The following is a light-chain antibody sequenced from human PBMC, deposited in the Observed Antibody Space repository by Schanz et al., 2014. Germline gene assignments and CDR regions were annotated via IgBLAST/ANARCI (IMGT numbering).Light chain of an antibody. V-gene: IGLV2-11*01. J-gene: IGLJ3*02. Sequence: QSALTQPPSASGSPGQSVTISCTGTSSDVGGYNYVSWYQQHPGKAPKLMIFDVNQRPSGVPDRFSGSKSGNTASLTISGLQAEDEADYYCCSYAGSYTRVFGGGTKLTVL. CDR2: DVN. CDR3: CSYAGSYTRV. CDR1: SSDVGGYNY.